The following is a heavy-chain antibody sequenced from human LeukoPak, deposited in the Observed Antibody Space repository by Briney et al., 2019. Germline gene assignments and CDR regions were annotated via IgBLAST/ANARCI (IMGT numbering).Heavy chain of an antibody. CDR1: GGSISSYY. J-gene: IGHJ5*02. D-gene: IGHD5-18*01. CDR2: IYYSGST. CDR3: ARVVGYSYGAPFDP. V-gene: IGHV4-59*13. Sequence: SETLSLTCTVSGGSISSYYWSWIRQPPGKGLEGIGYIYYSGSTNYNPSLKSRVTISVDTSENQFSLKLSSVTAADTAVYYCARVVGYSYGAPFDPWGQGTLVTVSS.